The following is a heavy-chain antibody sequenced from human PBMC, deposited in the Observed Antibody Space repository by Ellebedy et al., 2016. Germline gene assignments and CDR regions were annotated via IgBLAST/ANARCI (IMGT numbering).Heavy chain of an antibody. Sequence: GESLKISXAASGFTFSSYAMSWVRQAPGKGLEWVSAISGSGGSTYYADSVKGRFTISRDNSKNTLYLQMNSLRAEDTAVYYCARDPWTQGGMDVWGQGTTVTVSS. CDR3: ARDPWTQGGMDV. J-gene: IGHJ6*02. V-gene: IGHV3-23*01. CDR1: GFTFSSYA. D-gene: IGHD3/OR15-3a*01. CDR2: ISGSGGST.